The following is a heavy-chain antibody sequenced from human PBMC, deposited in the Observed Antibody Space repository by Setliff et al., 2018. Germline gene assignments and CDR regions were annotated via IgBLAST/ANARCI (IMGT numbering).Heavy chain of an antibody. Sequence: PSETLSLTCTVSGGSISPYFWSWIRQPPGKGLEYIGHISHGVSTSYSPSLKSRLSISADTSKNQFSLKLTSVTAADTAVYYCARTHCTTTSCFYFHYWGQGTVVTV. CDR2: ISHGVST. V-gene: IGHV4-59*04. D-gene: IGHD2-2*01. CDR3: ARTHCTTTSCFYFHY. J-gene: IGHJ4*02. CDR1: GGSISPYF.